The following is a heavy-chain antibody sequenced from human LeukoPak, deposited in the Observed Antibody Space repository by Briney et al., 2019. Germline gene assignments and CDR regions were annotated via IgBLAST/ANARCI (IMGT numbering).Heavy chain of an antibody. Sequence: GGSLRLSCAASGFTFSSYGMSWVRQAPGKGLEWVSAMSGGGGSTFYVDSVKGRFTISRDNSKNTLYLQMNSLRDEDTAVYYCAKSHCGSFSCSRAELWGAGTLVTVSS. CDR2: MSGGGGST. D-gene: IGHD2-2*01. CDR3: AKSHCGSFSCSRAEL. V-gene: IGHV3-23*01. J-gene: IGHJ4*02. CDR1: GFTFSSYG.